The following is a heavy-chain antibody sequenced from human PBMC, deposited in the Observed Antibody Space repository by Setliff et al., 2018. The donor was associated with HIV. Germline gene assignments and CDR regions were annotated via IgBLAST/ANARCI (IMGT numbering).Heavy chain of an antibody. J-gene: IGHJ4*02. CDR3: ARGYDGSGFYYVY. CDR2: FDPEEGET. D-gene: IGHD3-22*01. V-gene: IGHV1-24*01. Sequence: ASVKVSCKVSGYTLTEFSMHWVRQAPGKGLEWMGGFDPEEGETMYAQKFQGRVTVTEDTSTSTAYMELRSLRSDDTAVYYCARGYDGSGFYYVYWGQGTLVTVSS. CDR1: GYTLTEFS.